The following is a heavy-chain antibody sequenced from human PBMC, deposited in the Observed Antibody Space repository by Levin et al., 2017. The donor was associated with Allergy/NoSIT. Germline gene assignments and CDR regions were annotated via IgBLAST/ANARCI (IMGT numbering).Heavy chain of an antibody. CDR3: AREDGSTCDF. D-gene: IGHD2-2*03. V-gene: IGHV4-31*01. CDR2: IYYSGST. Sequence: SETLSLTCTVSGGSISGGGYHWTWLRQHPEKGLEWIGYIYYSGSTFYNPSLKSPLMISVDTSKNQFSLNVSSVTAADTAVYYCAREDGSTCDFWGQGVLVTVAS. J-gene: IGHJ4*02. CDR1: GGSISGGGYH.